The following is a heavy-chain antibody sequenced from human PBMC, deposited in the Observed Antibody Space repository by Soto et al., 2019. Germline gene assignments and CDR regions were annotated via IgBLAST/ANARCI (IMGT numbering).Heavy chain of an antibody. CDR3: AHRVLRTVFGLVTTTAIYFDF. CDR2: IYWDYDK. J-gene: IGHJ4*02. D-gene: IGHD3-3*01. CDR1: GFSLTTSGVG. Sequence: QITLNESGPTLVKPTQTLTLTCTFSGFSLTTSGVGVGWIRQSPGKAPEWLALIYWDYDKRYSPSLKSRLTITKDTSKNQVVLTMANLDPADTATYYCAHRVLRTVFGLVTTTAIYFDFWGQGTPVAVSS. V-gene: IGHV2-5*02.